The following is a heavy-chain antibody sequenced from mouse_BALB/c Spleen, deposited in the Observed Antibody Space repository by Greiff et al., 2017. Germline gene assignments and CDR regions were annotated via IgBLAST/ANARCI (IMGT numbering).Heavy chain of an antibody. V-gene: IGHV2-9-2*01. Sequence: QVQLKESGPGLVAPSQSLSITCTVSGFSLTSYDISWIRQPPGKGLEWLGVIWTGGGTNYNSAFMSRLSISKDNSKSQVFLKMNSLQTDDTAIYYCVRDDGNAMDYWGQGTSVTVSS. CDR1: GFSLTSYD. CDR3: VRDDGNAMDY. D-gene: IGHD2-1*01. J-gene: IGHJ4*01. CDR2: IWTGGGT.